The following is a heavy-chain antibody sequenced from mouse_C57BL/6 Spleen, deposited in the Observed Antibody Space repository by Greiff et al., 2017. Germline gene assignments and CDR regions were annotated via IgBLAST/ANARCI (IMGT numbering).Heavy chain of an antibody. CDR3: AKEGTTDWYFDV. CDR2: IWGDGST. V-gene: IGHV2-3*01. Sequence: QVQLQQSGPGLVAPSQSLSITCTVSGFSLTSYGVSWVRQPPGKGLEWLGVIWGDGSTNYHSALISRLSISKDNSKSQVFLKLNSLQTDDTAASYCAKEGTTDWYFDVWGTGTTVTVSS. CDR1: GFSLTSYG. D-gene: IGHD1-1*01. J-gene: IGHJ1*03.